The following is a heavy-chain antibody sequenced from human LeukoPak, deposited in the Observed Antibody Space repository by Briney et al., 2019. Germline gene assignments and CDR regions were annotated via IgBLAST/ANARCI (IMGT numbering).Heavy chain of an antibody. J-gene: IGHJ6*02. V-gene: IGHV4-39*07. CDR2: IYYSGST. D-gene: IGHD3-10*01. Sequence: SETLSLTCTVSGGSISSSSYYWGWIRQPPGKGLEWIGSIYYSGSTYYSPSLKSRVTISVDTSKNQFSLKLSSVTAADTAVYYCARGVLLWFGELFPMDVWGQGTTVTVSS. CDR1: GGSISSSSYY. CDR3: ARGVLLWFGELFPMDV.